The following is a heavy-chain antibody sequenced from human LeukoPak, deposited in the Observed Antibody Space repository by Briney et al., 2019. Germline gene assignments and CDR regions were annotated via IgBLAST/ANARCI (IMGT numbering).Heavy chain of an antibody. CDR2: INHSGST. Sequence: SETLSLTCAVYGGSFSGYYWSWIRQPPGKGLEWIGEINHSGSTNYNPSLKSRVTISVDTYKNQFSLKLSSVTAADTAVYYCARGEEGLPPNYWGQGTLVTVSS. J-gene: IGHJ4*02. CDR3: ARGEEGLPPNY. D-gene: IGHD5-12*01. V-gene: IGHV4-34*01. CDR1: GGSFSGYY.